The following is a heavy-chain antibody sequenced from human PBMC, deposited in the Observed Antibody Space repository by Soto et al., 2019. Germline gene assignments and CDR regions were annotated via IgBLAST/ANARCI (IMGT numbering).Heavy chain of an antibody. CDR3: ARQTREDSYYYKYMDV. J-gene: IGHJ6*03. CDR1: GGSLSSYY. V-gene: IGHV4-59*01. CDR2: IYYSGST. Sequence: PSETLSLTCIVSGGSLSSYYWIWIRQPPGKGLEWIGYIYYSGSTNYNPSLKSRVTISLDTSKNQFSLKLTSVTAADTAVYYCARQTREDSYYYKYMDVWGKGTTVTVSS. D-gene: IGHD2-2*01.